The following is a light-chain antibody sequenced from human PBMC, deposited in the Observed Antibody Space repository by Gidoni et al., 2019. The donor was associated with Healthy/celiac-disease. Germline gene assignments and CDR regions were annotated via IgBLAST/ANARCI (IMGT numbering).Light chain of an antibody. Sequence: QPVVTQEPSFSVSPGGTDTLTCGLSSGSVSTSYYPSWYQQTPGQAPRTLIYSTNTRSSGVPDRFSGSILGNKAALTITGAQADDESDYYCVLYMGSGIWVFGGGTKLTVL. CDR2: STN. CDR1: SGSVSTSYY. CDR3: VLYMGSGIWV. V-gene: IGLV8-61*01. J-gene: IGLJ3*02.